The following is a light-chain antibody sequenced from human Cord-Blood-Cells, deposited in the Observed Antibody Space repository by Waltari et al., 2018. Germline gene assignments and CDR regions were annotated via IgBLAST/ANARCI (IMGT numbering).Light chain of an antibody. CDR1: SSDVAGYNY. V-gene: IGLV2-14*01. Sequence: QSALTQPASVSGSPGQSITISCTGTSSDVAGYNYFSWYQQHPGKAPKLMIYDVSKRPSGVSTRFSGSKSGNTASLTISGLQAEDEADYYCSSYTSSSTRVFGGGTKLTVL. J-gene: IGLJ3*02. CDR2: DVS. CDR3: SSYTSSSTRV.